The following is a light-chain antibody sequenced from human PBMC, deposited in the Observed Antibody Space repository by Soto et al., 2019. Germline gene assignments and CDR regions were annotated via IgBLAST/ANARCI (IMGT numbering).Light chain of an antibody. CDR1: TGAVTSGHY. V-gene: IGLV7-46*01. J-gene: IGLJ3*02. CDR2: DTN. CDR3: LLSYSGARV. Sequence: QAVVTQEPSLTVSPGGTVTLTCGSSTGAVTSGHYPHWFQQKPGQAPRTLIYDTNNKHSWTPARFSGSLLGGKAALTLSGAQSEEEAEYYCLLSYSGARVYGGGTKLTVL.